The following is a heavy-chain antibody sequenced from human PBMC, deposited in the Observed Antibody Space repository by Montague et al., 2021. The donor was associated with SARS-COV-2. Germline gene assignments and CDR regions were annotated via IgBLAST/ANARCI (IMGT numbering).Heavy chain of an antibody. Sequence: SETLSLTCAVYGGSFSGYYWSWIRQPPGKGLEWIGGINHSGSTYYNPSLKSRVTISVDTSKNQFSLKLSSVTAADTAVYYCASITVGYCSSTRWYSDWFDHWGQGTLVTVSS. D-gene: IGHD2-2*01. CDR3: ASITVGYCSSTRWYSDWFDH. V-gene: IGHV4-34*01. CDR1: GGSFSGYY. CDR2: INHSGST. J-gene: IGHJ5*02.